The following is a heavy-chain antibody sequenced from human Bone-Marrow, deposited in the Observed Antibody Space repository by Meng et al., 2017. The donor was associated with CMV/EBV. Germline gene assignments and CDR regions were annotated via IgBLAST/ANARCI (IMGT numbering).Heavy chain of an antibody. J-gene: IGHJ6*02. V-gene: IGHV4-39*07. CDR2: IYYSGST. CDR1: GGSISSSSYY. D-gene: IGHD1-20*01. CDR3: ARLGYNWNYYYYYGMDV. Sequence: SETLSLTCTVSGGSISSSSYYWGWIRQPPGKGLEWIGSIYYSGSTYYNPSLKSRVTISVDTSKNQFSLKLSSVTAADTAVYYCARLGYNWNYYYYYGMDVWGQGTTVTVSS.